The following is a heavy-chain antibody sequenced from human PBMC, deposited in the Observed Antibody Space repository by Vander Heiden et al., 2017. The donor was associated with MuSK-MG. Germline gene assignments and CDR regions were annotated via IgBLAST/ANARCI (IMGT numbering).Heavy chain of an antibody. J-gene: IGHJ6*03. CDR2: IYYSGNT. D-gene: IGHD3-10*01. CDR1: SGSVHSGDSY. V-gene: IGHV4-30-4*01. CDR3: ARDVRDYGSGSYYYYYMDV. Sequence: QLQESGPGLLKPAQTLSLTCTVASGSVHSGDSYWSWIRQPPGKDLEWMGYIYYSGNTYYNPSLKSRVTLSLDTSKNQFSLKLSSVTAADTAVYYCARDVRDYGSGSYYYYYMDVWGKGTTVTVSS.